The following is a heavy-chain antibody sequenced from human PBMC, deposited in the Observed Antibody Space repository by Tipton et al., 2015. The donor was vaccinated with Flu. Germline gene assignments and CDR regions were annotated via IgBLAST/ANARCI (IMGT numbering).Heavy chain of an antibody. CDR1: GFTFSRYG. Sequence: SLRLSCAAYGFTFSRYGMHWARQAPGRGLEWVAVVSHDGTTKYYANSVKGRFTISRDNSKNTLYLQMDGLRPEDTALYHCAKEGTAVTSRYFDDWGQGTLVTASS. J-gene: IGHJ4*02. V-gene: IGHV3-30*18. CDR3: AKEGTAVTSRYFDD. D-gene: IGHD6-19*01. CDR2: VSHDGTTK.